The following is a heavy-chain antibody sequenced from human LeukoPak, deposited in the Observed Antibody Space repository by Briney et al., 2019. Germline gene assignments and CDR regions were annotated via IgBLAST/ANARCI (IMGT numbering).Heavy chain of an antibody. CDR3: ARDAVAARGEFDV. J-gene: IGHJ1*01. CDR2: ISSSSTFK. V-gene: IGHV3-21*04. CDR1: GFTFSTFA. Sequence: GGSLRLSCTTSGFTFSTFAMNWIRQAPGKGLEWVSSISSSSTFKYHADSLKGRFAISRDNAKNTLYLQMNSLTADDTAVYHCARDAVAARGEFDVWGQGTLVTVSS. D-gene: IGHD6-6*01.